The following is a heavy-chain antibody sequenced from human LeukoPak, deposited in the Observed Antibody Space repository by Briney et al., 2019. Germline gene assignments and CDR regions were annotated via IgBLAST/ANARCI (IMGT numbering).Heavy chain of an antibody. D-gene: IGHD2-15*01. CDR3: ARDNTRYCSGGSCYTRGYYYGMDV. J-gene: IGHJ6*02. CDR1: GGSFSGYY. V-gene: IGHV4-34*01. CDR2: INHSGST. Sequence: PSETLSLTCAVYGGSFSGYYWSWIRQPPGKGLEWIGEINHSGSTNYNPSLKSRVTISVDTSKNQFSLKLSSVTAADTAVYYCARDNTRYCSGGSCYTRGYYYGMDVWGQGTTVTVSS.